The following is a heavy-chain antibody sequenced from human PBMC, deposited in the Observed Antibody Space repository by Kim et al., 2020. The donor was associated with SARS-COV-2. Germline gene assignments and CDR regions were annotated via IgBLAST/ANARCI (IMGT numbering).Heavy chain of an antibody. CDR2: ISYDGSNK. CDR1: GFTFNSYA. Sequence: GGSLRLSCAASGFTFNSYAMHWVRQAPGKGLEWVAVISYDGSNKYYADSVKGRFTISRDNSKNTLYLQMNSLRAEDTAVYYCARGLLLLGSGRRAFDIWGQGTMVTVSS. V-gene: IGHV3-30*04. CDR3: ARGLLLLGSGRRAFDI. J-gene: IGHJ3*02. D-gene: IGHD3-10*01.